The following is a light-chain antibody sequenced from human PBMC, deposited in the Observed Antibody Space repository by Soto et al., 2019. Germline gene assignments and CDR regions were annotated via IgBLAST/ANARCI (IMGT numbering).Light chain of an antibody. J-gene: IGLJ2*01. CDR1: SSDVGGYKY. CDR3: SSYAGSNKVV. CDR2: EVS. V-gene: IGLV2-8*01. Sequence: QSALTQPPSASGSPGQSVTISCTGTSSDVGGYKYVSWYQQHPGKAPKLIIYEVSKRPSGVPDRFSGSKSGNTASLTVSGLQAEDEADYYCSSYAGSNKVVFGGGTKLTV.